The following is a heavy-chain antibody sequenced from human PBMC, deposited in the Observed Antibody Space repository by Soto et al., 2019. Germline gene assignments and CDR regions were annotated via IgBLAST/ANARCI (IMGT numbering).Heavy chain of an antibody. CDR1: GGTFSSYA. CDR3: ASPFPGIAAAVKTAYGMDV. Sequence: SVKVSCKASGGTFSSYAISWVRQAPGQGLEWMGGIIPIFGTANYAQKFQGRVTITADESTSTAYMELSSLRSEDTAVYYCASPFPGIAAAVKTAYGMDVWGQGTTVTVSS. CDR2: IIPIFGTA. V-gene: IGHV1-69*13. D-gene: IGHD6-13*01. J-gene: IGHJ6*02.